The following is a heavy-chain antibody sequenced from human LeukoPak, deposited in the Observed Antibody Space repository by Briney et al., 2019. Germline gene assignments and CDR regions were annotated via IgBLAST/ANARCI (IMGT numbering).Heavy chain of an antibody. CDR2: IYPGDSDT. CDR1: GYSFTNYW. D-gene: IGHD3-10*01. CDR3: ARHTPENYYGSGSRYYYYMDV. Sequence: GESLKISCKGSGYSFTNYWIGWVRQMPGKGLEWMGIIYPGDSDTRYSPSFQGQVTISADKSISTAYLQWSSLKASDTAMYYCARHTPENYYGSGSRYYYYMDVWGKGTTVTISS. J-gene: IGHJ6*03. V-gene: IGHV5-51*01.